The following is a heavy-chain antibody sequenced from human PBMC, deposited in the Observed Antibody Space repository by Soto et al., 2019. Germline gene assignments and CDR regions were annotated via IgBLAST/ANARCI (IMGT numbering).Heavy chain of an antibody. Sequence: ASVKVSCKASGYTFTSYDINWVRQATGQGLEWMGWMNPNSGNTGYAQKFQGRVTMTRNTSISTAYMELSSLRSEDTAVYYCARDRGYQLPSWFDPWGQGTLVTVSS. J-gene: IGHJ5*02. CDR2: MNPNSGNT. CDR3: ARDRGYQLPSWFDP. V-gene: IGHV1-8*01. D-gene: IGHD2-2*01. CDR1: GYTFTSYD.